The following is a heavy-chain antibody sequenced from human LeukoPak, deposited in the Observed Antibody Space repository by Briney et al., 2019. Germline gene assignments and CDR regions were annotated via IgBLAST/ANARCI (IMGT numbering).Heavy chain of an antibody. V-gene: IGHV3-48*01. CDR2: ISSSSSTI. D-gene: IGHD6-6*01. CDR1: GFTFSSYS. CDR3: ARDRLRYSSSSRAFDI. Sequence: PGGSLRLSCAASGFTFSSYSMNWVRQPPGKGLEWVSYISSSSSTIYYADSVKGRFTISRDNAKNSLYLQMNSLRAEDTAVYYCARDRLRYSSSSRAFDIWGQGTMVTVSS. J-gene: IGHJ3*02.